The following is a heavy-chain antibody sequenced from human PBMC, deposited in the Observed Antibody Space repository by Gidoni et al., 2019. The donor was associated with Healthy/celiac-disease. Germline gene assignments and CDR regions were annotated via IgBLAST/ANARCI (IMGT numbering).Heavy chain of an antibody. Sequence: EVQLVESGGGLVQPGGSLRLAWSASGFTFSSYDIHWVRQATGKGLEWVSAIGTAGDTYYPGSVKGRFTISRENAKNSLYLQMNSLRAGDTAVYYCARETMGGIDYWGQGTLVTVSS. V-gene: IGHV3-13*01. D-gene: IGHD3-3*01. CDR2: IGTAGDT. J-gene: IGHJ4*02. CDR3: ARETMGGIDY. CDR1: GFTFSSYD.